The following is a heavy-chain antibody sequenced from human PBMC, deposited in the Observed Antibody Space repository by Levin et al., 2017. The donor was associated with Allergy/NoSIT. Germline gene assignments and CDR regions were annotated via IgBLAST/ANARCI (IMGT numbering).Heavy chain of an antibody. D-gene: IGHD6-13*01. CDR2: IYYSGST. CDR3: ARGMYSSSWYEYYFDY. Sequence: SETLSLTCTVSGGSISSYYWSWIRQPPGKGLEWIGYIYYSGSTNYNPSLKSRVTISVDTSKNQFSLKLSSVTAADTAVYYCARGMYSSSWYEYYFDYWGQGTLVTVSS. CDR1: GGSISSYY. V-gene: IGHV4-59*01. J-gene: IGHJ4*02.